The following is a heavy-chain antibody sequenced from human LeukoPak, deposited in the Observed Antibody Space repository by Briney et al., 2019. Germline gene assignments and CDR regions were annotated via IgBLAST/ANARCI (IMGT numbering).Heavy chain of an antibody. Sequence: AGGSLRLSCAASGFTFSSYAMSWVRQAPGKGLEWVSAISGSGGSTYYADSVKGRFTISRDNSKNTLYLQMNSLRAEDTAVYYCAKARRQLVRPDWVDYWGQGTLVTVSS. D-gene: IGHD6-6*01. CDR2: ISGSGGST. CDR3: AKARRQLVRPDWVDY. V-gene: IGHV3-23*01. J-gene: IGHJ4*02. CDR1: GFTFSSYA.